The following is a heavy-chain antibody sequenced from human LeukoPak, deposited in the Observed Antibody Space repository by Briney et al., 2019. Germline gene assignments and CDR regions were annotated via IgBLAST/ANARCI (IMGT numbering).Heavy chain of an antibody. D-gene: IGHD1-26*01. CDR2: SYYSGST. J-gene: IGHJ3*02. V-gene: IGHV4-61*01. Sequence: PSETLSLTCTVSGYSISNGYYWGWIRQPPGKTLEWIGYSYYSGSTKYNPSLKSRVTISVDTSNNQFSLNLRSVTAADTAVYYCATTTSGGDAFDIWGQGTMVTVSS. CDR3: ATTTSGGDAFDI. CDR1: GYSISNGYY.